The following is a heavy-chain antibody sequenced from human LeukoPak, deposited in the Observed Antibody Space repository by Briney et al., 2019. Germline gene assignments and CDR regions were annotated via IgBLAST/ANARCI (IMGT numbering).Heavy chain of an antibody. V-gene: IGHV4-34*01. Sequence: SETLSLTCAVYGGSFSGYYWSWIRQPPGKGLEWIGEINHSGSTNYNPSLKSRVTISVDTSKNQFSLKLSSVTAADTAVYYCARAPPYYDSSGYRYWGQGTLVTVSS. J-gene: IGHJ4*02. CDR1: GGSFSGYY. D-gene: IGHD3-22*01. CDR3: ARAPPYYDSSGYRY. CDR2: INHSGST.